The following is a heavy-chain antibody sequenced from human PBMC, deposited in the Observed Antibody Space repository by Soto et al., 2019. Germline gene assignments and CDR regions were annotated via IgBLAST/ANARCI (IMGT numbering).Heavy chain of an antibody. D-gene: IGHD5-12*01. J-gene: IGHJ5*02. CDR2: IYYSGST. CDR1: GGSISSSSYY. CDR3: ARLVEMATTPGFDP. Sequence: PSETLSLTCTVSGGSISSSSYYWGWIRHPPGKGLEWIGSIYYSGSTYYNPSLKSRVTISVDTSKNQFSLKLSSVTAADTAVYYCARLVEMATTPGFDPWGQGTLVTVSS. V-gene: IGHV4-39*01.